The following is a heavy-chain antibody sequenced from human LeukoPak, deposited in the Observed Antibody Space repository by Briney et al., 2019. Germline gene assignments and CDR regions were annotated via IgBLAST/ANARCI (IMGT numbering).Heavy chain of an antibody. J-gene: IGHJ6*03. CDR2: INHSGST. CDR1: GGSFSGYY. Sequence: PSETLSLTCAVYGGSFSGYYWSWIRQPPGKGLEWVGEINHSGSTNYNPSLKSRVTISVDTSKNQFSLKLSSVTAADTAVYYCARGRMVATVLNYYYYYMDVWGKGTTVTVSS. D-gene: IGHD5-12*01. V-gene: IGHV4-34*01. CDR3: ARGRMVATVLNYYYYYMDV.